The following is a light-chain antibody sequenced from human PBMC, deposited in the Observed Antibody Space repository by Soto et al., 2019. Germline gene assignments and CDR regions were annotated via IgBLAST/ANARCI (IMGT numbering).Light chain of an antibody. Sequence: QSALTQPRSVSGSPGQSVTISCTGTSSDVGIYNYVSWYQHHPGKAPKRMIYDVSKRPSGVPDRLSGSKSGNTASLTISGLQAEDEADDYCCSYAGSYTFVVFGGWTKLAVL. V-gene: IGLV2-11*01. CDR2: DVS. CDR3: CSYAGSYTFVV. CDR1: SSDVGIYNY. J-gene: IGLJ3*02.